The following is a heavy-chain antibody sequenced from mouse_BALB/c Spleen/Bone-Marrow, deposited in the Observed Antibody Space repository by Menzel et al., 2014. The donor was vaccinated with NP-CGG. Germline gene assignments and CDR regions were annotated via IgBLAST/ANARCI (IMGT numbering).Heavy chain of an antibody. CDR1: GYTFADKW. V-gene: IGHV1-69*01. Sequence: QVQLKQSGAEFVMPGASVKMSCKASGYTFADKWMHWVKQRPGQGLEWIGAIDTSDSYINYNQKFKGKASLTVDASSSTAYMQHSSLTSYDTAVYYCARVLHDFSLDYCGQGTSVIVSS. J-gene: IGHJ4*01. CDR2: IDTSDSYI. D-gene: IGHD1-1*01. CDR3: ARVLHDFSLDY.